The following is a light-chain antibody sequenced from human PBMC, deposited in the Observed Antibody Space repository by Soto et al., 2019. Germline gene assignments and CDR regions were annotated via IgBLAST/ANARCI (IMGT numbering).Light chain of an antibody. CDR2: DVS. J-gene: IGLJ1*01. Sequence: QSVLTQPASVSGSPGQSITISCTGTSSDVGAYNYVSWYQQHPGKAPELMIYDVSNRPSGVSNRFSGSKSGNTASLTISGLQAEDEADYYRTSYAGSSTYAFGTGTKVTVL. V-gene: IGLV2-14*01. CDR3: TSYAGSSTYA. CDR1: SSDVGAYNY.